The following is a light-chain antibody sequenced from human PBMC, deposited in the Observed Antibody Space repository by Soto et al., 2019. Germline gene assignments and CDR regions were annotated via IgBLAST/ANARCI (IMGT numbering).Light chain of an antibody. CDR2: AAS. V-gene: IGKV1-39*01. Sequence: DLQMTQSPSSLSASVGDRVTITCRASQSITRYLNWYQQKPGKAPKLLIYAASSLQSGVPSRFSGSGSGTDFTLTISSLQPEDFATYYCQQSHTTPTFGQGTRLEIK. CDR1: QSITRY. CDR3: QQSHTTPT. J-gene: IGKJ5*01.